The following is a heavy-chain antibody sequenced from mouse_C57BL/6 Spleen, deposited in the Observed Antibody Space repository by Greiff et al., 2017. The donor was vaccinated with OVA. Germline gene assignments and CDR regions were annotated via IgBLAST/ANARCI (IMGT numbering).Heavy chain of an antibody. Sequence: VQLQQPGAELVRPGTSVKLSCKASGYTFTSYWMHWVKQRPGQGLEWIGVIDPSDSYTNYNQKFKGKATLTVDTSSSTAYMQLSSLTSEDSAVYYCAHDYGSSPPGMDYWGQGTSVTVSS. CDR1: GYTFTSYW. D-gene: IGHD1-1*01. CDR3: AHDYGSSPPGMDY. V-gene: IGHV1-59*01. J-gene: IGHJ4*01. CDR2: IDPSDSYT.